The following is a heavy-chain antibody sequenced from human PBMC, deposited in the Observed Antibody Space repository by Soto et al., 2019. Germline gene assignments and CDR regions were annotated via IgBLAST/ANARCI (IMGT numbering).Heavy chain of an antibody. Sequence: EVQLVESGGGLIQPGGSLRLSCAASGFTVSSNYMSWVRQAPGKGLEWVSVIYSGGSTYYADSVKGRFTISRDNSKNTLYLQMNSLRAEDTAVYYCASTEESGLGRYYYGMDVWGQGTTVTASS. D-gene: IGHD3-3*01. CDR1: GFTVSSNY. J-gene: IGHJ6*02. CDR2: IYSGGST. CDR3: ASTEESGLGRYYYGMDV. V-gene: IGHV3-53*01.